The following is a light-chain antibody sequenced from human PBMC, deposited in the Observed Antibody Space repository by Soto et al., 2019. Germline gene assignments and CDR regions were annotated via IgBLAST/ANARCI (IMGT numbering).Light chain of an antibody. Sequence: EIVLTQSPATLSLSPGERATLSCRASQSVSSYLAWYQQKPGQAPRLLIYDASNRATGIPARFSGSGSGTNFTLTISSLEPEDFAFYYGQRRSNWWTFGQGTKV. CDR3: QRRSNWWT. CDR2: DAS. J-gene: IGKJ1*01. CDR1: QSVSSY. V-gene: IGKV3-11*01.